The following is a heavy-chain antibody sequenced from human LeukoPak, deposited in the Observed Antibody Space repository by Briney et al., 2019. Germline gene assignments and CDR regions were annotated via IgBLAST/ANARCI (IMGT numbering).Heavy chain of an antibody. CDR1: GASINRTNYY. CDR3: ARYSVEMATLNWFDP. CDR2: IYYSGST. J-gene: IGHJ5*02. Sequence: SETLSLTCTVSGASINRTNYYWGWIRQPPGKGLEWIGSIYYSGSTYYHPSLKSRVTISVDTSKNQFSLKLNSVTAADTAVYYCARYSVEMATLNWFDPWGQGTLVTVSS. V-gene: IGHV4-39*07. D-gene: IGHD5-24*01.